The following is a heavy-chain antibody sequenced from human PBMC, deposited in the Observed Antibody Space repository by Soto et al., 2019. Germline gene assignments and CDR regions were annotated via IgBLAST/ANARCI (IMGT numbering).Heavy chain of an antibody. J-gene: IGHJ6*04. CDR2: TYYRSKWYN. D-gene: IGHD3-10*01. V-gene: IGHV6-1*01. CDR3: ASGLNYHASRSPSYGMDV. Sequence: QTLSLTCAISGDSVSSNSAAWNWIRQSPSRGLEWLGRTYYRSKWYNDYAVSVESRITINPDPSKNQFYLQLNSVTPEDTAIYYCASGLNYHASRSPSYGMDVWGKGNTATVSA. CDR1: GDSVSSNSAA.